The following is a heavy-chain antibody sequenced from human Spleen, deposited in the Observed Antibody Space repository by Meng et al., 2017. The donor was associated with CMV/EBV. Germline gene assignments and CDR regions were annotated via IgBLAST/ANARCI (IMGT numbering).Heavy chain of an antibody. CDR1: GGAISSYC. Sequence: VNQQELGTGRVRPPETLSLTSSVSGGAISSYCWSWTRQSAGKGLAWSVRIYTRGSTNSNPSLKSRVTMSVDTSKNQFSLKLSSVTAAGTAVYYCARDGCPDTAMDYFDYWGQRTLVTVSS. V-gene: IGHV4-4*07. CDR3: ARDGCPDTAMDYFDY. D-gene: IGHD5-18*01. J-gene: IGHJ4*02. CDR2: IYTRGST.